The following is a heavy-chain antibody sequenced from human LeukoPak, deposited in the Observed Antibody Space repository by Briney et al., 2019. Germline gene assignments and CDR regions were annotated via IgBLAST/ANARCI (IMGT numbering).Heavy chain of an antibody. CDR3: ARDRGYSPSPYFDY. CDR2: ISYDGSNK. CDR1: GFTFSSYA. J-gene: IGHJ4*02. Sequence: SGGSLRLSCAASGFTFSSYAMSWVRQAPGKGLEWVAVISYDGSNKYYADSVKGRFTISRDNSKNTLYLQMNSLRAEDTAVYYCARDRGYSPSPYFDYWGQGTLVTVSS. D-gene: IGHD5-18*01. V-gene: IGHV3-30-3*01.